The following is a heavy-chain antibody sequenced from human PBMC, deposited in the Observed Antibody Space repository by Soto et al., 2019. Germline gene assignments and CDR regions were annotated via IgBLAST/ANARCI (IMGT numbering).Heavy chain of an antibody. D-gene: IGHD4-17*01. Sequence: QVQLVESGGGVVQPGRSLRLSCAASGFTFSSYGMHWVRQAPGKGLEWVAVISYDGSNKYYADSVKGRFTISRDNSKNTLYLQMNSLIAEDTAVYYCAKGPHDYGDYCEDWGQGTLVTVSS. J-gene: IGHJ4*02. CDR2: ISYDGSNK. V-gene: IGHV3-30*18. CDR1: GFTFSSYG. CDR3: AKGPHDYGDYCED.